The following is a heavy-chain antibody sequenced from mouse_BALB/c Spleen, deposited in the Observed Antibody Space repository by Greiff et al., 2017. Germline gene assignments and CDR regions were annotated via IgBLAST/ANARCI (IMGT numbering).Heavy chain of an antibody. D-gene: IGHD1-1*02. CDR1: GDSITSGY. J-gene: IGHJ2*01. Sequence: EVKLQESGPSLVKPSQTLSLTCSVTGDSITSGYWNWIRKFPGNKLEYMGYISYSGSTYYNPSLKSRISITRDTSKNQYYLQLNSVTTEDTATYYCARRARWYDYFDYWGQGTTLTVSS. CDR2: ISYSGST. CDR3: ARRARWYDYFDY. V-gene: IGHV3-8*02.